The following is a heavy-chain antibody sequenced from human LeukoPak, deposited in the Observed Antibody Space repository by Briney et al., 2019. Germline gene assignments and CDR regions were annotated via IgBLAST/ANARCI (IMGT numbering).Heavy chain of an antibody. CDR3: AREGVGDMTLFDY. CDR1: GGSISSGDYY. CDR2: IYYSGST. Sequence: PSETLSLTCTVSGGSISSGDYYWSWIRQPPGKGLEWIGYIYYSGSTYYNPSLKSRVTIPVDTSKNQFSLKLSSVTAADTAVYYCAREGVGDMTLFDYWGQGTLVTVSS. J-gene: IGHJ4*02. V-gene: IGHV4-30-4*01. D-gene: IGHD3-10*01.